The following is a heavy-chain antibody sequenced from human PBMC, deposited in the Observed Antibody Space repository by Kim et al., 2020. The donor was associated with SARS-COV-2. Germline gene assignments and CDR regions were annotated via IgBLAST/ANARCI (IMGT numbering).Heavy chain of an antibody. Sequence: GGSLRLSCAASGFTFSSYGMHWVRQAPGKGLEWVAVISYDGSNKYYADSVKGRFTISRDNSKNTLYLQMNSLRAEDTAVYYCAGAGITIFGGSNPADYYYYYGMDVWGQGTTVTVSS. CDR3: AGAGITIFGGSNPADYYYYYGMDV. D-gene: IGHD3-3*01. J-gene: IGHJ6*02. V-gene: IGHV3-30*03. CDR1: GFTFSSYG. CDR2: ISYDGSNK.